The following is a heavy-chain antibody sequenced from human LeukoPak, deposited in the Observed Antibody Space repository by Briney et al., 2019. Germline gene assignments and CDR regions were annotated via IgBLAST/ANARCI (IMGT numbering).Heavy chain of an antibody. J-gene: IGHJ3*02. D-gene: IGHD2/OR15-2a*01. CDR2: IYHSVST. CDR3: ASTFRLLDAFYT. Sequence: SETLSLTCTVSGYSISGDYYWVWIRQPPGKGLEWIGSIYHSVSTYYHPSLKSRVTISVDTSKNQFSLKLSSVTAADTAAYYCASTFRLLDAFYTWGQGTMVTASS. CDR1: GYSISGDYY. V-gene: IGHV4-38-2*02.